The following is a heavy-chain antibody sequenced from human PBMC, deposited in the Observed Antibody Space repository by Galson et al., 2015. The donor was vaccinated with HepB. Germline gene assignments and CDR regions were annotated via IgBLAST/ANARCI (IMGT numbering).Heavy chain of an antibody. D-gene: IGHD3-3*01. CDR3: ARGGITIFDVRGFDY. Sequence: SVKVSCKASRYTFTSYDINWVRQATGQGLEWMGWMNPNSGNTGYAQKFRGRVTMTRNTSISTAYMELSSLRSEDTAVYYCARGGITIFDVRGFDYWGQGTLVTVSS. J-gene: IGHJ4*02. CDR1: RYTFTSYD. V-gene: IGHV1-8*01. CDR2: MNPNSGNT.